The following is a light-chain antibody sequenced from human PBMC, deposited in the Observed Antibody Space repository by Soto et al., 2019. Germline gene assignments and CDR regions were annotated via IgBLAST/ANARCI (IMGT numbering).Light chain of an antibody. Sequence: QSALTQPASVSGSPGQSITLSCTGTSSDVGAYNSVSWCQQHPGKAPKLIIYDVSTRPSGVSNRFSGSKSGNTASLTISGLQAEDEADYYCSSSTTSTTRVFGTGTKLTVL. CDR3: SSSTTSTTRV. CDR2: DVS. V-gene: IGLV2-14*03. J-gene: IGLJ1*01. CDR1: SSDVGAYNS.